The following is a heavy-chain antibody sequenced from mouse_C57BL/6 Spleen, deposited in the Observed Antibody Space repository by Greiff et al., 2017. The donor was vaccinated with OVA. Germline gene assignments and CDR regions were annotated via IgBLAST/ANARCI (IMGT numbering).Heavy chain of an antibody. Sequence: VMLVESGAELVRPGTSVKVSCKASGYAFTNYLIEWVKQRPGQGLEWIGVINPGSGGTNYNEKFKGKATLTADKSSSTAYMQLSSLTSEDSAVYFCARSPYGKGYAMDYWGQGTSVTVSS. J-gene: IGHJ4*01. CDR2: INPGSGGT. CDR3: ARSPYGKGYAMDY. V-gene: IGHV1-54*01. CDR1: GYAFTNYL. D-gene: IGHD2-1*01.